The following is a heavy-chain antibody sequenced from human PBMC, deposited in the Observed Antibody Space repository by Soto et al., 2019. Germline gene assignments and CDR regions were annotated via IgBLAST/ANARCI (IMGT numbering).Heavy chain of an antibody. CDR2: IYYSGST. CDR1: GGSISSGGYY. Sequence: TSETLSLTCTVSGGSISSGGYYWSWIRQHPGKGLEWIGYIYYSGSTYYNPSLKSRVTISVDTSKNQFSLKLSSVTAADTAVYYCLAVAVAGIFDYWGQGTLVTVSS. J-gene: IGHJ4*02. D-gene: IGHD6-19*01. V-gene: IGHV4-31*03. CDR3: LAVAVAGIFDY.